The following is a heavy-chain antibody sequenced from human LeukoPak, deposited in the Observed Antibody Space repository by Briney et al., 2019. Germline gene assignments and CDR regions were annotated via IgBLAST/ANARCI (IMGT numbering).Heavy chain of an antibody. CDR2: ISNDGSIQ. Sequence: GGSLRLSCAASEVTYGSMHWGRQPPGKGLEWVAVISNDGSIQYYGDAVKGRFTISRDNSMNTVFLQMSSLRPEDAALYYCANSIPNSYGFDYWGQGTLVTISS. V-gene: IGHV3-30*18. CDR3: ANSIPNSYGFDY. CDR1: EVTYGS. J-gene: IGHJ4*02. D-gene: IGHD2-21*01.